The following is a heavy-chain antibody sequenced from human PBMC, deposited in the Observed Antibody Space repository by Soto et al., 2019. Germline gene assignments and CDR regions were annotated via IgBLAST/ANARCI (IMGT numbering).Heavy chain of an antibody. CDR1: GFTFSNYG. CDR2: ISYDGSHK. Sequence: QVQLVESGGGVVQPGRSLRLSCAGSGFTFSNYGLHWVRQAPGKGLEWVAVISYDGSHKYYADSVKGRFTISRDNSKNMLYLQMDSLRAEDTAVYYCAKDGAPRYCGRSSCHPAGPYWGQGTLVTVSS. V-gene: IGHV3-30*18. J-gene: IGHJ4*02. CDR3: AKDGAPRYCGRSSCHPAGPY. D-gene: IGHD2-15*01.